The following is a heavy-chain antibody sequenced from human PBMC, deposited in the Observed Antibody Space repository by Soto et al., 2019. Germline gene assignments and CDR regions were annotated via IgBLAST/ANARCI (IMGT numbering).Heavy chain of an antibody. Sequence: QVQLVESGGGVVQPGRSLRLSCAASGFTFSSYGMHWVRQAPGKGLEWVAVIWCDGSNKYYADSVKGRFTISRDNSKNTLYLQMNSLRAEDTAVYYCAREARIQPRSGWFDPWGQGTLVTVSS. J-gene: IGHJ5*02. CDR2: IWCDGSNK. CDR3: AREARIQPRSGWFDP. D-gene: IGHD5-18*01. V-gene: IGHV3-33*01. CDR1: GFTFSSYG.